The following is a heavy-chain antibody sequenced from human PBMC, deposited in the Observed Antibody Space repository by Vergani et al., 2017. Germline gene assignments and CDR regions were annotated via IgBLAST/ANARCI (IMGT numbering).Heavy chain of an antibody. CDR1: GYIFTAYY. D-gene: IGHD1-14*01. CDR3: ARGGYNNRRDYGMDV. CDR2: INPHSGGT. V-gene: IGHV1-2*05. Sequence: QVQLVQSGAEVQKPGASVKVSCKASGYIFTAYYMHWVRQAPGQGLEWMGRINPHSGGTNYAQKFQGRVTMTRDTSISTAYMELSRLISDETVVYYWARGGYNNRRDYGMDVWGQGTTVTVAS. J-gene: IGHJ6*02.